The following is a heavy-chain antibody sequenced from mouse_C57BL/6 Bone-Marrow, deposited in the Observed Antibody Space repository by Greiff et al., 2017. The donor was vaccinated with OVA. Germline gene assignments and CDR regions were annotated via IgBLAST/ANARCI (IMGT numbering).Heavy chain of an antibody. CDR3: ASPLSWDYYFGY. CDR2: IHPNSGST. V-gene: IGHV1-64*01. D-gene: IGHD4-1*01. Sequence: QVQLQQPGAELVKPGASVKLSCKASGYTFTSYWMHWVKQRPGQGLEWIGMIHPNSGSTNYNEKFKSKATLTVDKSSSTAYMQLSSLTSEDSAVYYCASPLSWDYYFGYWGQGTTLTVS. J-gene: IGHJ2*01. CDR1: GYTFTSYW.